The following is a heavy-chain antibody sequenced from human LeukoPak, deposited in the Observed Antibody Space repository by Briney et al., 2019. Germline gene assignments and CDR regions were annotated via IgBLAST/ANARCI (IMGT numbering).Heavy chain of an antibody. CDR1: GGSISSSNYY. CDR3: ARVLRPPTRIYYYYYYMDV. J-gene: IGHJ6*03. V-gene: IGHV4-39*07. Sequence: SETLSLTCTVSGGSISSSNYYWGWIRQPPGKGLEWIGSIYYSGSTYYSPSLKSRVTISVDTSKNQFSLKLSSVTAADTAVYYCARVLRPPTRIYYYYYYMDVWGKGTTVTVSS. D-gene: IGHD6-6*01. CDR2: IYYSGST.